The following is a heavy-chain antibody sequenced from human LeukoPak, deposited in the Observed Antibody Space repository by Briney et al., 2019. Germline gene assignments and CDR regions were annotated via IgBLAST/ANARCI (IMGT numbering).Heavy chain of an antibody. Sequence: ASVKVSCKASGYTFTSHNIHWVRQAPGQRHEWMGWINTGNGITKYSQKFQGRVTVTRDTSASTVYVELSSLSTEDTAVYYCSRCAYSGGWSCDHWGQGTLVTVSS. J-gene: IGHJ5*02. D-gene: IGHD2-15*01. CDR2: INTGNGIT. V-gene: IGHV1-3*04. CDR3: SRCAYSGGWSCDH. CDR1: GYTFTSHN.